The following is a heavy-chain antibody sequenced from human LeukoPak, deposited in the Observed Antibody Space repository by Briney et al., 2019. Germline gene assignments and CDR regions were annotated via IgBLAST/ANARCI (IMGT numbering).Heavy chain of an antibody. V-gene: IGHV2-5*02. CDR3: AHRPGRGIPAAH. Sequence: SGPTLVKPTQTLTLTCTFSGFSLSTSGVGVGWIRQPPGKALEWLAVIYWGDDKRYSPSLKTRLTITKDTSKNQVVLTMTNMDPVDTATYYCAHRPGRGIPAAHWGQGTLVTVSS. D-gene: IGHD2-21*01. CDR2: IYWGDDK. CDR1: GFSLSTSGVG. J-gene: IGHJ4*02.